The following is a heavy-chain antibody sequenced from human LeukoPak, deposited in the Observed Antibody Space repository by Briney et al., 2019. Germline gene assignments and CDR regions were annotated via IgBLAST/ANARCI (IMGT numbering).Heavy chain of an antibody. Sequence: GGSLRLSCVASGFNFRAYGMHWVRQAPGQGLKYISAISADGGTTFHAESVKGRFTISRDNSKNTLYLQMGSLRIDDSALYYCARGRGGPPFDFWGHGTLITVSS. V-gene: IGHV3-64*02. J-gene: IGHJ4*01. CDR1: GFNFRAYG. CDR2: ISADGGTT. D-gene: IGHD3-10*01. CDR3: ARGRGGPPFDF.